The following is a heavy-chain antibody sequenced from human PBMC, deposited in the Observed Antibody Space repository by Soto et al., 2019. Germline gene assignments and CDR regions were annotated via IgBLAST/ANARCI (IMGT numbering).Heavy chain of an antibody. Sequence: GGSLRLSCAASGFTFSSYAMSWVRQAPGKGLEWVSAISGSGGSTYYADSVKGRFTISRDNSKNTLYLQMNSLRAEDTAVYYCAKDLRAAGTEWVIDYWGQGTLVTVSS. CDR1: GFTFSSYA. CDR2: ISGSGGST. D-gene: IGHD6-13*01. V-gene: IGHV3-23*01. CDR3: AKDLRAAGTEWVIDY. J-gene: IGHJ4*02.